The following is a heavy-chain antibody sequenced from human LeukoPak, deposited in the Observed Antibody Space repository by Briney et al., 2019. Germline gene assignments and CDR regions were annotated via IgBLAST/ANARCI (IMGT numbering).Heavy chain of an antibody. CDR3: ARLGSTDIFAGFDT. CDR1: GVSVSGSYY. D-gene: IGHD3-3*02. V-gene: IGHV4-39*01. CDR2: MHHSGNS. Sequence: SETLSLTCTVSGVSVSGSYYWAWIRQPPGKGLEWIGSMHHSGNSYYNPSLKGRVTISVDMSRNQVSLKVSSVIAADTAVYFCARLGSTDIFAGFDTWGQGTMVTVAS. J-gene: IGHJ3*02.